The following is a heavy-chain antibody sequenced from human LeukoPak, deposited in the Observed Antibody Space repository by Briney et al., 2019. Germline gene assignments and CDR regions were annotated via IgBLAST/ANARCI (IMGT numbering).Heavy chain of an antibody. CDR2: VSPSHTTR. CDR1: GYPFWQYS. D-gene: IGHD3-3*02. Sequence: ASVRLSCKASGYPFWQYSISWVRQAPGKGFEWIGWVSPSHTTRVYAQEFQGRVTMTADTNTNTVSMELRSLRFDDTAVYFCARDYILPLETDNGDAFAIWGQGTVVTVS. J-gene: IGHJ3*02. V-gene: IGHV1-18*01. CDR3: ARDYILPLETDNGDAFAI.